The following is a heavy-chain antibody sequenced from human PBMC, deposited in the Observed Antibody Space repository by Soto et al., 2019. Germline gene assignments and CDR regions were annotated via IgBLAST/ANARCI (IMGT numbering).Heavy chain of an antibody. CDR3: ARQRTTVVTQAYFDH. CDR1: GESISSSSYY. J-gene: IGHJ4*02. V-gene: IGHV4-39*01. CDR2: IYYSGRT. D-gene: IGHD2-21*02. Sequence: SETLSLTCIVSGESISSSSYYWGWIRQPPGKGLEWIGSIYYSGRTYYNPSFKSRVTISIDTSKDQFSLKLSSVTATDTAVYYCARQRTTVVTQAYFDHWGQGAPVTVSS.